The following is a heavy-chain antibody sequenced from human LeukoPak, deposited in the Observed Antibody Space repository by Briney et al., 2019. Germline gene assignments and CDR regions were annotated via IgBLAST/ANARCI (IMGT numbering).Heavy chain of an antibody. V-gene: IGHV1-18*01. J-gene: IGHJ4*02. Sequence: ASVKVSCKASNYTFTSYGISWVRQAPGQGLEWMAWINAYNGDTNYAQKFQGRVTLTTDTSISTAYMELSRLRSDDTAVYYCARDSKKYSSSPAADYWGQGTLVTVSS. CDR3: ARDSKKYSSSPAADY. CDR2: INAYNGDT. D-gene: IGHD6-6*01. CDR1: NYTFTSYG.